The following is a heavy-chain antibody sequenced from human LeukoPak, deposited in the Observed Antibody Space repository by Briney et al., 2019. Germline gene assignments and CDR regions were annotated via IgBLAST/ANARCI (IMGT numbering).Heavy chain of an antibody. D-gene: IGHD3-10*01. Sequence: GGSLRLSCAASGFTFSSYEMNWVRQAPGKGLEWVSYISSSGSTIYYADSVKGRFTISRDNSKNTLYLQMNSLRAEDTAVYYCARTPAYYYGSGSYFDYWGQGTLVTVSS. CDR1: GFTFSSYE. CDR3: ARTPAYYYGSGSYFDY. CDR2: ISSSGSTI. J-gene: IGHJ4*02. V-gene: IGHV3-48*03.